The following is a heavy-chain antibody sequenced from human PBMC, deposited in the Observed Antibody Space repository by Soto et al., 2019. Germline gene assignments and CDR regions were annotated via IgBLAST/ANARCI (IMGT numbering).Heavy chain of an antibody. V-gene: IGHV4-31*03. CDR2: INYSGNT. D-gene: IGHD2-2*01. J-gene: IGHJ3*02. CDR3: ASYCSSTSCYFDGAFDI. CDR1: VGSIASGGYY. Sequence: TLSLTCTVSVGSIASGGYYWSWFLQHPGKGLEWIGYINYSGNTYYNPSLKSRVTISVDTSKSQFSLKLSSVTAADTAVYYCASYCSSTSCYFDGAFDIWGQGTMVTVSS.